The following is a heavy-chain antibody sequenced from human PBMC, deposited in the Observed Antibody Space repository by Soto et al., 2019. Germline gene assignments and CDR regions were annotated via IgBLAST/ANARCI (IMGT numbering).Heavy chain of an antibody. Sequence: QVQLVESGGGVVQPGRSLRLSCAASGFTFSSYGMHWVRQAPGKGLEWVAVIWYDGSNKYYADSVKGRFTISRDNSKNTLYLQMNSLRAEDTAVYYCARDPHCSSTRCYVYYYYGMDVWGQGTTVTVSS. J-gene: IGHJ6*02. V-gene: IGHV3-33*01. CDR1: GFTFSSYG. CDR3: ARDPHCSSTRCYVYYYYGMDV. CDR2: IWYDGSNK. D-gene: IGHD2-2*01.